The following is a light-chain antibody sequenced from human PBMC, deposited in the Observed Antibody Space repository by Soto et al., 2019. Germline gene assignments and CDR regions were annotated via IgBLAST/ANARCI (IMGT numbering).Light chain of an antibody. CDR3: QQYNNWLWT. Sequence: EIVLTRSPGALSLSPGERATLSCRASQSVSSSYLAWYQQKPGQAPRLLIYGASSRATGIPDRFSGSGSGTEFTLTISSLQSEDFAVYYCQQYNNWLWTFGQGTKVDIK. CDR2: GAS. J-gene: IGKJ1*01. V-gene: IGKV3-20*01. CDR1: QSVSSSY.